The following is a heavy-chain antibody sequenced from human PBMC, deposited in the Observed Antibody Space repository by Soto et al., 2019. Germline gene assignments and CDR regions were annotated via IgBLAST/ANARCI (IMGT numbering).Heavy chain of an antibody. CDR3: AYDGYPN. D-gene: IGHD5-12*01. CDR1: GCTFGRYA. J-gene: IGHJ3*01. Sequence: GECLTSSCSASGCTFGRYAMHWVRQAPGKGLEWVAVISYDGSNKYYADSVKGRFTISRDNSKNTLYLQMNSLRAEDTAVYYCAYDGYPNWGQGTMVTVSS. CDR2: ISYDGSNK. V-gene: IGHV3-30-3*01.